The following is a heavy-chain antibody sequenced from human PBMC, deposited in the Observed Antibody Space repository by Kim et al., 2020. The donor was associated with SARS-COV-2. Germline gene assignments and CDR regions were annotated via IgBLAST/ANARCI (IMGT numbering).Heavy chain of an antibody. Sequence: YTDSVRGGFTISRENSKNTLHLQMNSISAEDTAVYYCTSAGPYYLASWGQGTLVTVSS. J-gene: IGHJ4*02. V-gene: IGHV3-30*07. CDR3: TSAGPYYLAS.